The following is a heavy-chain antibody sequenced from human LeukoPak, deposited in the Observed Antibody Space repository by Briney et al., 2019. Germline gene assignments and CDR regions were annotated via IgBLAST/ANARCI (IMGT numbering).Heavy chain of an antibody. V-gene: IGHV1-46*01. J-gene: IGHJ5*02. CDR2: INPSGGST. Sequence: ASVKVSCKASGYTFTSYYMHWVRQAPGQGLEWTGIINPSGGSTSYAQKFQGRVTMTRDTSTSTVYMELSSLRSEDTAVYYCARARMIVKGFDPWGQGTLVTVSS. D-gene: IGHD3-22*01. CDR3: ARARMIVKGFDP. CDR1: GYTFTSYY.